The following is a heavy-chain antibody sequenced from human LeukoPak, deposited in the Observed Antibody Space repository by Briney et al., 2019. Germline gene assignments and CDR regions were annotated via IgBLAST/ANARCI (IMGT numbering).Heavy chain of an antibody. D-gene: IGHD6-19*01. Sequence: PGGSLRLSCAASGFTFSSYWMHWVRQAPGKGLVWASRISSDGSSTSYADSVKGRFTISRDNAKKSVYLQMNSLRAEDTAVYYCARGSTCSSGWYTGFDYWGQGTLVTVSS. CDR2: ISSDGSST. CDR3: ARGSTCSSGWYTGFDY. CDR1: GFTFSSYW. V-gene: IGHV3-74*01. J-gene: IGHJ4*02.